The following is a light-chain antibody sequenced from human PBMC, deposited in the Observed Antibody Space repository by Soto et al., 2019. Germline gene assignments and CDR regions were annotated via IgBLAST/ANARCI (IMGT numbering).Light chain of an antibody. CDR1: GSSIGTNT. CDR2: GDN. J-gene: IGLJ2*01. Sequence: QSVLTQPPSASGTPGQRVTISCSGSGSSIGTNTVNWYRQLPGTAPKLLIYGDNQRPSGVPDRFSASKSGTSASLASSGLKSEDEADYYCAAWDGSLNNVLFGGGTKLTVL. V-gene: IGLV1-44*01. CDR3: AAWDGSLNNVL.